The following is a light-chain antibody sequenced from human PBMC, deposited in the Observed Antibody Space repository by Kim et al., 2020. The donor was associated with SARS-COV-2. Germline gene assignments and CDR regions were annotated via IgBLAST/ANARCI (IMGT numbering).Light chain of an antibody. CDR1: SSDVGGYNY. Sequence: PGQSITLSCTGTSSDVGGYNYVSWYQQYPGKAPKLMLYDVTKRPSGVSNRFSGSKSGNTASLTISGLQAEDEADYYCSSYRSSGYVFGTGTKVTVL. V-gene: IGLV2-14*03. J-gene: IGLJ1*01. CDR3: SSYRSSGYV. CDR2: DVT.